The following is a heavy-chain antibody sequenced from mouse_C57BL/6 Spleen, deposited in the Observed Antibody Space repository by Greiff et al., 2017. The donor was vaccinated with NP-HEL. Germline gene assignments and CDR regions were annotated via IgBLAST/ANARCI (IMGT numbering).Heavy chain of an antibody. CDR3: ARSPTGYAMDY. D-gene: IGHD4-1*02. CDR1: GYTFTSYW. CDR2: INPSSGYT. V-gene: IGHV1-7*01. Sequence: QVQLKESGAELAKPGASVKLSCKASGYTFTSYWMHWVKQRPGQGLEWIGYINPSSGYTKYNQKFKDKATLNADKSSSTAYMQLSSLTYEDSAVYYCARSPTGYAMDYWGQGTSVTVSS. J-gene: IGHJ4*01.